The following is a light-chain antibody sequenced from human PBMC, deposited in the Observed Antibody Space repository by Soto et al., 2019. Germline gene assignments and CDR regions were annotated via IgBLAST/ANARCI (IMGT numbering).Light chain of an antibody. CDR2: GNS. CDR3: QSYDSSPSGFYV. V-gene: IGLV1-40*01. Sequence: QSVLTQPPSVSGAPGHRVTISCTGSSSNIGAGYNVHWYQQLPGTAPKLLIYGNSNRPSGVPDRFSGSKSGTSASLAITGLQAEDEADYYCQSYDSSPSGFYVFGTGTKLTVL. CDR1: SSNIGAGYN. J-gene: IGLJ1*01.